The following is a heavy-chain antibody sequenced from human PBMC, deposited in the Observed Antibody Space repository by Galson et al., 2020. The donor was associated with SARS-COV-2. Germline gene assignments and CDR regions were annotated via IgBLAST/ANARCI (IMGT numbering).Heavy chain of an antibody. J-gene: IGHJ4*02. CDR2: IWYDGSNK. CDR3: AREGDYGGPAIEY. Sequence: GGSLRLSCAASGFTFSSYGMHWVRQAPGKGLEWVAVIWYDGSNKYYADSVKGRFTISRDNSKNTLYLQMNSLRAEDTAVYYCAREGDYGGPAIEYWGQGTLVTVSS. V-gene: IGHV3-33*01. CDR1: GFTFSSYG. D-gene: IGHD4-17*01.